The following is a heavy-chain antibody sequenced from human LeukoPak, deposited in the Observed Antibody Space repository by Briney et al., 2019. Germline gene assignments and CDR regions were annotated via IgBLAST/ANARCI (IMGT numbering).Heavy chain of an antibody. J-gene: IGHJ4*02. V-gene: IGHV3-48*01. CDR1: GFTFSTYS. D-gene: IGHD6-6*01. Sequence: GGSLRLSCAASGFTFSTYSMNWVRHAPGKGLEWVSYISSSSSSIHYADSVKGRFTISRDNAKNSLYLQMNSLRAEDTAVYYCVSYSSSGTSFDYWGQGTLVTISS. CDR2: ISSSSSSI. CDR3: VSYSSSGTSFDY.